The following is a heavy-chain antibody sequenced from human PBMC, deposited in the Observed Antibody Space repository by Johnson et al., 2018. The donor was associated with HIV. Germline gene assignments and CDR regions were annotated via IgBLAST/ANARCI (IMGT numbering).Heavy chain of an antibody. CDR1: GFTFSSYA. CDR3: ARDFIAPELGDAFDI. CDR2: IYYDGTNK. J-gene: IGHJ3*02. D-gene: IGHD6-25*01. Sequence: QVQLVESGGGVVQPGRSLRLSCAASGFTFSSYAMHWVRQAPGKGLEWVAIIYYDGTNKYYADSVKGRFTISRDSSKNTLYLQMTSLRVEDTAVYYCARDFIAPELGDAFDIWGQGTMVTVSS. V-gene: IGHV3-30*03.